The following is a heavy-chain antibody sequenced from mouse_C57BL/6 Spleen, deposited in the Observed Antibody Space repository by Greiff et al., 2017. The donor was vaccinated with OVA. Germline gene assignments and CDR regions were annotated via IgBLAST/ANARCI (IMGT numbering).Heavy chain of an antibody. V-gene: IGHV1-55*01. D-gene: IGHD1-1*01. Sequence: QVQLQQPGAELVKPGASVKMSCKASGYTFTSYWITWVKQRPGQGLEWIGDIYPGSGSTNYNEKFKSKATLTVDTSSSTAYMQLSSLTSEDSAVYYCARGNYYGSSIPWYFDVWGTGTTVTVSS. CDR1: GYTFTSYW. J-gene: IGHJ1*03. CDR3: ARGNYYGSSIPWYFDV. CDR2: IYPGSGST.